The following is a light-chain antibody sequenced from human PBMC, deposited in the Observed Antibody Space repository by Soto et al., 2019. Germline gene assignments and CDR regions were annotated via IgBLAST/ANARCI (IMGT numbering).Light chain of an antibody. CDR1: QSVSNN. Sequence: EVVMTQSPATLSLSPGERATLSCRASQSVSNNLAWYQQKPGQTPRLLIYGASTRATGIPARFSGSGSGTESTLTISSLQSEDFAVYYCQQYNNWWTFGQGTKVEIK. J-gene: IGKJ1*01. CDR2: GAS. V-gene: IGKV3-15*01. CDR3: QQYNNWWT.